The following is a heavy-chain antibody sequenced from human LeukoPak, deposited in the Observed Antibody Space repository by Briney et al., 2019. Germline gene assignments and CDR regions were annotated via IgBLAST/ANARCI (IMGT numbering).Heavy chain of an antibody. CDR2: IIPIFGIA. CDR1: GGTFSSYA. D-gene: IGHD3-22*01. J-gene: IGHJ6*02. Sequence: ASVKVSCKASGGTFSSYAISWVRQAPGQGLEWMGGIIPIFGIANYAQKFQGRVTITADESTSTVYMELSSLRSEGTAVYYCARDPGIVAPNGMDVWGQGTTVTVSS. V-gene: IGHV1-69*13. CDR3: ARDPGIVAPNGMDV.